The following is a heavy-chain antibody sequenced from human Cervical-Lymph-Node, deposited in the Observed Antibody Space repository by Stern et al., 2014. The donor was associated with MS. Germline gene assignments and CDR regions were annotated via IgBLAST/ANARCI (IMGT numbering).Heavy chain of an antibody. CDR3: ASSYTGWDNPYHFYGMDV. J-gene: IGHJ6*02. Sequence: QVQLVQSGAEVKKPGSSVKGSCKASGDSLSRFAISWVRQAPGQGLEWMGGIIPMSGKADYAQKFQGRVKLIADESTSTAYMELSSLKSEDAAVYYCASSYTGWDNPYHFYGMDVWGQGTTVTVSS. CDR1: GDSLSRFA. V-gene: IGHV1-69*01. CDR2: IIPMSGKA. D-gene: IGHD1-14*01.